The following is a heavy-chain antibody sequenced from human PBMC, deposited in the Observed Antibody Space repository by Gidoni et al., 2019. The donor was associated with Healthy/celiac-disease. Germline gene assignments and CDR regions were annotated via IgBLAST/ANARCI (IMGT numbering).Heavy chain of an antibody. CDR2: ISSSGRTI. V-gene: IGHV3-11*01. Sequence: QVQLVESGGGLVMPGGSLRLSCAASGFTFSDHYMSWIRQAPGKGLEWVSYISSSGRTIYYAASVKGRFTISRDNAKNSLYLQMNSLRAEDTAVYYCARVRGSYFLLDAFDIWGQGTMVTVSS. CDR3: ARVRGSYFLLDAFDI. CDR1: GFTFSDHY. D-gene: IGHD1-26*01. J-gene: IGHJ3*02.